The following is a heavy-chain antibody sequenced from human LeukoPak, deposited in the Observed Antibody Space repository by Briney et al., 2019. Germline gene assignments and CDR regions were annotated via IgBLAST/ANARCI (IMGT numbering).Heavy chain of an antibody. CDR1: GFTFSSYA. D-gene: IGHD3-22*01. Sequence: PGGSLRLSCAASGFTFSSYAMSWVRQAPGKGLEWVSAISGSGGSTYYADSVKGRFTISRDNSKNTLYLQMNSLRAEDTAVYYCAEATEYYYDSSGYSGYFDYWGQGTLVTVSS. J-gene: IGHJ4*02. CDR2: ISGSGGST. V-gene: IGHV3-23*01. CDR3: AEATEYYYDSSGYSGYFDY.